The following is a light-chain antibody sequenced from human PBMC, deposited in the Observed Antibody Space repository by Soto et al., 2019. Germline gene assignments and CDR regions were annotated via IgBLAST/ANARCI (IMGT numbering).Light chain of an antibody. Sequence: DIQMTQSPSTLSASVGYRVTITCXASQSISSWLAWYQQKPGKAPKLLIYDASSLESGVPSRFSGSGSGTEFTLTISSLQPDDFATYYCQQYNSYPITFGQGTRLEIK. CDR1: QSISSW. CDR3: QQYNSYPIT. J-gene: IGKJ5*01. CDR2: DAS. V-gene: IGKV1-5*01.